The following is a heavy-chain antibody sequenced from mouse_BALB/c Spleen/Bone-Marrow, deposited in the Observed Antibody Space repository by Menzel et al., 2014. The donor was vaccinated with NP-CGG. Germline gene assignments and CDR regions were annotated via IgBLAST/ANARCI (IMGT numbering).Heavy chain of an antibody. V-gene: IGHV1-18*01. CDR1: GYSFTGYT. Sequence: EVKLVESGPELVKPGASMKISCKASGYSFTGYTMNWVKQSHGKNLEWIGLINPYNGGTSYNQKFKGKATLTVDKSSSTAYMELLSLTSEDSAVYYCARRDYRYDEGVDYWGQGTSVTVPS. J-gene: IGHJ4*01. D-gene: IGHD2-14*01. CDR2: INPYNGGT. CDR3: ARRDYRYDEGVDY.